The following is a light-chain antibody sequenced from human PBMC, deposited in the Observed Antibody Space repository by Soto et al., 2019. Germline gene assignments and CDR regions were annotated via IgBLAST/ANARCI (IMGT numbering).Light chain of an antibody. CDR2: KAS. CDR1: QSISSW. J-gene: IGKJ1*01. Sequence: DIQMTQSPSTLSASVGDRVTITCRAGQSISSWLDWYQQKPGKAPKLLIYKASSLESGVPSRFSGSGSGTEFTLTISSLQPDDFATYYCQQYNSYSTFGQGTKVEIK. V-gene: IGKV1-5*03. CDR3: QQYNSYST.